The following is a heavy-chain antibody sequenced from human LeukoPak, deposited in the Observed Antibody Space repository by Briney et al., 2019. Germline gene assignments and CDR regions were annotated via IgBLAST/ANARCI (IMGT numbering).Heavy chain of an antibody. V-gene: IGHV3-30*04. J-gene: IGHJ3*02. Sequence: PGGSLRLSCAASGFTFSSYAVHWVRQAPGKGLEWVAVISYDGTNKYYSDSVKGRFTISRDNSKNTLYLQMNSLTPEDTAVYYCARVAAAAYYDAFDIWGQGTMVTVSS. CDR1: GFTFSSYA. D-gene: IGHD6-13*01. CDR2: ISYDGTNK. CDR3: ARVAAAAYYDAFDI.